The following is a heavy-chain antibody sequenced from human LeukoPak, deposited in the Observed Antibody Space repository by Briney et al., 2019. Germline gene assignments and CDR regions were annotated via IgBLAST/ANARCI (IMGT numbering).Heavy chain of an antibody. Sequence: PGGSLRLSCAASGFSFSTYAMSWVRQAPGKGLEWVSGISGSGTSTYYADSVKGRFTISRDNSKNTLYLQMNSLRAEDTAIYYCAKENIRWYASFDHWGQGTLVTVSS. J-gene: IGHJ4*02. CDR1: GFSFSTYA. V-gene: IGHV3-23*01. CDR2: ISGSGTST. D-gene: IGHD6-13*01. CDR3: AKENIRWYASFDH.